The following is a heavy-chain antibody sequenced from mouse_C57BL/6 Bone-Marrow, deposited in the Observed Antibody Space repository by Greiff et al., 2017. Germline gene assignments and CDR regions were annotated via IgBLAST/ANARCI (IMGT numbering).Heavy chain of an antibody. CDR3: AREITTVVATEVDY. CDR2: IYPRDGST. J-gene: IGHJ2*01. Sequence: VKLMESGPELVKPGASVKLSCKASGYTFTSYDINWVKQRPGQGLEWIGWIYPRDGSTKYNEKFKGKATLTVDTSSSTAYMELHSLTSEDSAVYCCAREITTVVATEVDYWGQGTTLTVSS. V-gene: IGHV1-85*01. CDR1: GYTFTSYD. D-gene: IGHD1-1*01.